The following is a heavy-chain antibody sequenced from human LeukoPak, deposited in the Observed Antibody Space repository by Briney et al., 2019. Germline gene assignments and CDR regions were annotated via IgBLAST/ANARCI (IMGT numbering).Heavy chain of an antibody. CDR3: AREPKAHYDILTGYYNPPYYFDY. V-gene: IGHV3-11*01. D-gene: IGHD3-9*01. CDR1: GFTFSDYY. J-gene: IGHJ4*02. Sequence: KTGGSLRLSCAASGFTFSDYYMSWIRQAPGKGLEWVSYISSSGSTIYYADSVKGRFTISRGNAKNSLYLQMNSLRAEDTAVYYCAREPKAHYDILTGYYNPPYYFDYWGQGTLVTVSS. CDR2: ISSSGSTI.